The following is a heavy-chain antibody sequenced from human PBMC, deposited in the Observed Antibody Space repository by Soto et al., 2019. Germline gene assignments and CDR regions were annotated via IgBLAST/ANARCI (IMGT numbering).Heavy chain of an antibody. V-gene: IGHV1-69*06. CDR2: IIPIFGTA. D-gene: IGHD3-10*01. CDR3: ASDLPTIITIVRGAAGCFDP. CDR1: GGTFSSYA. J-gene: IGHJ5*02. Sequence: QVQLVQSGAEVKKPGSSVKVSCKASGGTFSSYAISWVRQAPGQGLEWMGGIIPIFGTATYAQKFQDRVTIIADKSTSTAYMDLSSMRCEDTAVYYCASDLPTIITIVRGAAGCFDPWGQGTLVTVSS.